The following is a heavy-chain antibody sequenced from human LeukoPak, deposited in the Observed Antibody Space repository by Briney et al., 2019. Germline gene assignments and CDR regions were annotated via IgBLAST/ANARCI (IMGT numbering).Heavy chain of an antibody. CDR3: ARVPRWYVIDY. Sequence: GGSLRLSCAASGFTFCSYEIMWVRQAPGKGLEWVSYISSSGSTIYYADSVKGRFTISRDNAKNSLYLQMNSLRAEDTAVYYCARVPRWYVIDYWGQGTLVTVSS. D-gene: IGHD4-23*01. CDR2: ISSSGSTI. CDR1: GFTFCSYE. V-gene: IGHV3-48*03. J-gene: IGHJ4*02.